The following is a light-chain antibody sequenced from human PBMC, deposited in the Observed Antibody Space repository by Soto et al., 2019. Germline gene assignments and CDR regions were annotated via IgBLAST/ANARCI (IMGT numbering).Light chain of an antibody. CDR1: SSDDGGYND. V-gene: IGLV2-14*01. Sequence: QSVLTQPASVSGSPGRSITISCTGTSSDDGGYNDVSWYQLHPGKAPKLMIYEVSNRPSGVYNSFSGSKSGNTASLTISGLQAEDESDYYCSSYTSSSTLVVFGGGTKLTVL. J-gene: IGLJ2*01. CDR2: EVS. CDR3: SSYTSSSTLVV.